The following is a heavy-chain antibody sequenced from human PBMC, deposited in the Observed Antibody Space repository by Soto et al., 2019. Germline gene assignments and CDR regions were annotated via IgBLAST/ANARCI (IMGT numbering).Heavy chain of an antibody. J-gene: IGHJ4*02. Sequence: AASLKISCNGSGYTFTSYWIAWVRQMPGKGLEWMGIIYPGDSDTRYSPSFQGQVSISADKSISTAYLQWSSLKASDTAMYYCARQDGSALYYFDYWGQGTLVTVSS. CDR2: IYPGDSDT. D-gene: IGHD6-19*01. CDR3: ARQDGSALYYFDY. V-gene: IGHV5-51*01. CDR1: GYTFTSYW.